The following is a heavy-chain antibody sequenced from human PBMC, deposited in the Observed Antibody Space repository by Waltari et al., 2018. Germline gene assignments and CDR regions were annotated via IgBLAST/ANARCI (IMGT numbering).Heavy chain of an antibody. CDR2: ISSSGSTI. Sequence: EVQLVESGGGLVQPGGSLRLSCAASGFTFSSYEMNWVRQAPGKGLEWVSYISSSGSTIYYADSVKGRFTISRDNAKNSLYLQMNSLRAEDTAVYYCAREGAERFGEFDYWGQGTLVTVSS. CDR1: GFTFSSYE. CDR3: AREGAERFGEFDY. D-gene: IGHD3-10*01. J-gene: IGHJ4*02. V-gene: IGHV3-48*03.